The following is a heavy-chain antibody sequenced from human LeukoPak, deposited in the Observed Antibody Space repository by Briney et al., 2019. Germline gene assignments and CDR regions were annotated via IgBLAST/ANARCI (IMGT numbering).Heavy chain of an antibody. V-gene: IGHV1-18*01. CDR1: GYTFTSYG. Sequence: ASVRVSCKASGYTFTSYGISWVRQAPGQGLEWMGWISAYNGNTNYAQKLQGRVTMTTDTSTSTAYMELRSLRSDDTAVYYCARDRYYDSSGYPTYYYYYYMDVWGKGTTVTVSS. CDR2: ISAYNGNT. J-gene: IGHJ6*03. CDR3: ARDRYYDSSGYPTYYYYYYMDV. D-gene: IGHD3-22*01.